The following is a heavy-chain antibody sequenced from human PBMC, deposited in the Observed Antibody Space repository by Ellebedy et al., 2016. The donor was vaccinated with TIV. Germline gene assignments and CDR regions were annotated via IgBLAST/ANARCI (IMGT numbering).Heavy chain of an antibody. CDR3: ARDLPLAVVTAAMSGINWFDP. Sequence: AASVKVSCKASGYTFTTHGISWLRQAPGQGPEWMGWVSSYNGNTIYAQKFQGRVTITMDISTSRAYMELSSLRSDDTATYYCARDLPLAVVTAAMSGINWFDPWGQGTLVTVTS. D-gene: IGHD2-2*01. CDR2: VSSYNGNT. V-gene: IGHV1-18*01. J-gene: IGHJ5*02. CDR1: GYTFTTHG.